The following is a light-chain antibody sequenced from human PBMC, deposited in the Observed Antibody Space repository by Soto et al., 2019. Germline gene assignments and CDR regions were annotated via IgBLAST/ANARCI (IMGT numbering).Light chain of an antibody. Sequence: DIQMTQSPSSLSASVGDRVTITCRASQSISRYLNWYQQKPGKAPKILIYGASSLQSGVPSRFSGSGSGTEFTLTISSLQPDDFATYYCQQYNSYRTFGQGSKVDIK. CDR1: QSISRY. J-gene: IGKJ1*01. CDR2: GAS. V-gene: IGKV1-16*01. CDR3: QQYNSYRT.